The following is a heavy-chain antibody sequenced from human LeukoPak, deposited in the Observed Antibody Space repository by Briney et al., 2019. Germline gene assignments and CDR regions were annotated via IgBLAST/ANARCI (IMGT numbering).Heavy chain of an antibody. CDR1: GYSFTSYW. CDR3: ATVTANAFDI. CDR2: IYPGDSDT. Sequence: GESLKISCKGSGYSFTSYWIGWVRQMPGKGLEWMGIIYPGDSDTRYRPSLQGQVTISADKSISTAYLQWSSLKASDTAMYYCATVTANAFDIWGQGTMVPVSS. D-gene: IGHD2-21*02. V-gene: IGHV5-51*01. J-gene: IGHJ3*02.